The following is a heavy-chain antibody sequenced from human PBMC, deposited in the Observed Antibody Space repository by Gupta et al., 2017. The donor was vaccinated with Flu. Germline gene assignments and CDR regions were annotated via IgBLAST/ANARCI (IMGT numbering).Heavy chain of an antibody. J-gene: IGHJ6*02. CDR2: IMWNSDPI. CDR3: GKDPSPGGLDV. CDR1: GLTFEEHA. V-gene: IGHV3-9*01. D-gene: IGHD3-10*01. Sequence: EVQLVESGGGLVQPGGSLRLSCASGLTFEEHAMHWVRQAPGKGLEWVAAIMWNSDPIGYADSVKGRFTISRDSAKTSLYLQMNSLRPEDTAVYYCGKDPSPGGLDVWGQGTTVTVSS.